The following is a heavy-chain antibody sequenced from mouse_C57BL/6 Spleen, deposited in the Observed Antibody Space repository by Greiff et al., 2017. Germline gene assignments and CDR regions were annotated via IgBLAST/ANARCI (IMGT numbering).Heavy chain of an antibody. J-gene: IGHJ2*01. CDR1: GYSFTGYY. D-gene: IGHD2-12*01. Sequence: EVQLQQSGPELVKPGASVKISCKASGYSFTGYYMNWVKQSPEKSLEWIGEINPSTGGTTYNQKFKAKATLTVDKSSSTAYMQLKSLTSEDSAVYYCARAYYSLYYFDYGGQGTTLTVSS. CDR3: ARAYYSLYYFDY. CDR2: INPSTGGT. V-gene: IGHV1-42*01.